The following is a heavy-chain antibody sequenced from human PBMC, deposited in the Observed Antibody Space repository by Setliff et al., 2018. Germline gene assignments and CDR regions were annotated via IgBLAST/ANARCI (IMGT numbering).Heavy chain of an antibody. J-gene: IGHJ4*02. CDR3: ARDLDLTSVTTYGY. CDR2: IKSYGSGGTI. D-gene: IGHD4-17*01. V-gene: IGHV3-15*01. Sequence: PGGSLRLSCAVSGLMFSDSWVRWVRQAPGKGLEWAGRIKSYGSGGTIDYAALVEGRFTISRDNAYNMLYLQMKRMRAEDTAVYYCARDLDLTSVTTYGYWGQGTLVTVSS. CDR1: GLMFSDSW.